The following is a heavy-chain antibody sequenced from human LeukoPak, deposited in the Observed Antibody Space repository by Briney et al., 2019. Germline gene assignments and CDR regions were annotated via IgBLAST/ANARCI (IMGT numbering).Heavy chain of an antibody. J-gene: IGHJ4*02. D-gene: IGHD3-22*01. CDR3: ARDLGYDSSGYHY. CDR1: GDSFSTSY. V-gene: IGHV4-4*07. CDR2: IYTSQST. Sequence: SETLSLTCAVSGDSFSTSYWTWIRQPAPKGLDWIGRIYTSQSTNYNPSLKSRVTMSIDTSKKQCSLKLSSVTAADTAVYYCARDLGYDSSGYHYWGQGTLVTVSS.